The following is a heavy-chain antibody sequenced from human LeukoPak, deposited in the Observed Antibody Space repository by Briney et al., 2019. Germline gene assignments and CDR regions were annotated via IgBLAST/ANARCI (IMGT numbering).Heavy chain of an antibody. J-gene: IGHJ4*02. CDR3: ARDLGDYVWGSYRSNYFDY. CDR2: INPNSGGT. V-gene: IGHV1-2*06. D-gene: IGHD3-16*02. Sequence: ASVKVSCKASGYTFTGYYMHWVRQAPGQGLEWMGRINPNSGGTNYAQKFQGRVTMTRDTSISTAYMELSRLRSDDTAVYYCARDLGDYVWGSYRSNYFDYWGQGTLVTVSS. CDR1: GYTFTGYY.